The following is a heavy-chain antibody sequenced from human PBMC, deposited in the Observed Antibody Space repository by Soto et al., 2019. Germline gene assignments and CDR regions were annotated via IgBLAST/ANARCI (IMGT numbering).Heavy chain of an antibody. J-gene: IGHJ6*02. CDR3: ARSQPNVDIVSTTYYGMDV. CDR2: IIPIFGTA. Sequence: SVKVSCKASGGTFSSYAISWVRQAPGQGLEWMGGIIPIFGTANYAQKFQGRVTITADESTSTAYMELSSLRSEDTAVYYCARSQPNVDIVSTTYYGMDVWGQGTTVTVSS. CDR1: GGTFSSYA. D-gene: IGHD5-12*01. V-gene: IGHV1-69*13.